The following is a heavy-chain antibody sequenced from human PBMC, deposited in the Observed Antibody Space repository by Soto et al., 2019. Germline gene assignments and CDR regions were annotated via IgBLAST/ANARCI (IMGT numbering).Heavy chain of an antibody. CDR1: GFTFSSYG. V-gene: IGHV3-30*18. J-gene: IGHJ4*02. D-gene: IGHD3-22*01. CDR2: ISYDGSNK. CDR3: ANLRGYYYDSSGHDY. Sequence: GGCLRLSCAASGFTFSSYGMHWVRQAPGKGLEWVAVISYDGSNKYYADSVKGRFTISRDNSKNTLYLQMNSLRAEDTAVYYCANLRGYYYDSSGHDYWGQGTLVTVSS.